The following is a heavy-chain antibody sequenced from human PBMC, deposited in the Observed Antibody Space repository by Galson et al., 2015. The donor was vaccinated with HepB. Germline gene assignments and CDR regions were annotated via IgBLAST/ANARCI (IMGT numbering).Heavy chain of an antibody. V-gene: IGHV1-2*05. CDR3: ARGVGARFEYFDY. CDR2: INPNSGGT. D-gene: IGHD1-26*01. Sequence: QSGAEVKKPGESLKISCKASGYTFTGYYMHWVRQAPGQGLEWMGRINPNSGGTNYAQKFQGRVTMTRDTSISTAYMELSRLRSDDTVVYYCARGVGARFEYFDYWGQGTLVTVSS. J-gene: IGHJ4*02. CDR1: GYTFTGYY.